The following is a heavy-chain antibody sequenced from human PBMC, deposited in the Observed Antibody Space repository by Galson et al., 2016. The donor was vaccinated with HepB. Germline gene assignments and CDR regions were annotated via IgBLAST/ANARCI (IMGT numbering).Heavy chain of an antibody. J-gene: IGHJ4*02. CDR3: ARGSAARFDY. V-gene: IGHV4-59*01. D-gene: IGHD6-6*01. CDR2: TYSSGDT. Sequence: SETLSLTCTVSGGSTSGYYWIWVRQPPGKELEWIGYTYSSGDTNYSPSLNSRVAISTDTSKNQFSLRLRSVTAADTAVYYCARGSAARFDYWGQGILVTVSS. CDR1: GGSTSGYY.